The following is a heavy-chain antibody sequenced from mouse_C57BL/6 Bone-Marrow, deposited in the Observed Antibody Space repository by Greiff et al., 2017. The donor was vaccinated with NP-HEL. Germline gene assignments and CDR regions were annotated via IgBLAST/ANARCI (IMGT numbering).Heavy chain of an antibody. CDR2: INPNNGGT. CDR1: GYTFTDYY. Sequence: VQLQQSGPELVKPGASVKISCKASGYTFTDYYMNWVKQSHGKSLEWIGDINPNNGGTSYNQKFKGKATLTVDKSSSTAYMELRSLTSEDSAVYYCARKGVAAWFAYWGQGTLVTVSA. D-gene: IGHD1-1*02. J-gene: IGHJ3*01. V-gene: IGHV1-26*01. CDR3: ARKGVAAWFAY.